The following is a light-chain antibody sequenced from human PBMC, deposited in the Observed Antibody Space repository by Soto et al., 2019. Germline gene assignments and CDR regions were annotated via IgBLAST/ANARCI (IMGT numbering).Light chain of an antibody. V-gene: IGLV2-23*02. Sequence: QSALTQPASVSGSPGQSITISCTGTRSDVGRYNLVSWYQQHPGKAPKLMIYEVSKRPSGVSNRFSGSKSVNTASLTISGLQAEDEADYYCCSYAGSSTPHVVFGGGTKLTVL. CDR3: CSYAGSSTPHVV. CDR1: RSDVGRYNL. J-gene: IGLJ2*01. CDR2: EVS.